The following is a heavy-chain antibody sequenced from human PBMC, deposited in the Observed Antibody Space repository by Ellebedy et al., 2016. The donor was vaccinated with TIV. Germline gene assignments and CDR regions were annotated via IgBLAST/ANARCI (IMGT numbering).Heavy chain of an antibody. Sequence: SRDNSKNTLYLQMNSLRAEDTAVYYCARETWWFGDPGGYYFDYWGQGTLVTVSS. J-gene: IGHJ4*02. CDR3: ARETWWFGDPGGYYFDY. D-gene: IGHD3-10*01. V-gene: IGHV3-30*07.